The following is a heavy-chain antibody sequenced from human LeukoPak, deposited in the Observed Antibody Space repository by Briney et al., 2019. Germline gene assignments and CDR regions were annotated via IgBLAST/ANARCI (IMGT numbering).Heavy chain of an antibody. CDR1: GGPFSGYY. V-gene: IGHV4-34*01. D-gene: IGHD6-6*01. CDR2: INHSGST. CDR3: GRGVPWFDP. Sequence: PSETLSLTCAVYGGPFSGYYWSWIRQPPGKGLEWIGEINHSGSTNYNPSLKSRVTISLVTSKNQFSLNLSSVTAADTAVYYCGRGVPWFDPWGQGTLVTVSS. J-gene: IGHJ5*02.